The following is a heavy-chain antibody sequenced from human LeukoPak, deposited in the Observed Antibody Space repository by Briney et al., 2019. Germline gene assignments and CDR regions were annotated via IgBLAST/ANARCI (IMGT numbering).Heavy chain of an antibody. CDR3: ARDVDGSGIDY. D-gene: IGHD3-10*01. V-gene: IGHV4-59*01. CDR2: IYYSGST. J-gene: IGHJ4*02. CDR1: GGSISSYY. Sequence: SETLSLTCTVSGGSISSYYWSWIRQPPGKGLEWIGYIYYSGSTNYNPSLKSRVTISVDTSKNQFSLKLSSVTAADTAVYCCARDVDGSGIDYWGQGTLVTVSS.